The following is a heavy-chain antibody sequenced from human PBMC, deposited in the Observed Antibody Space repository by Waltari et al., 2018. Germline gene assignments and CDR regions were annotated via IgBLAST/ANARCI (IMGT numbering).Heavy chain of an antibody. D-gene: IGHD3-10*01. V-gene: IGHV4-39*01. CDR1: GGSISSVSYY. Sequence: QLQLQESGPGLVKPSETLSVTCTVSGGSISSVSYYWGWIRQPPGKGLEWIGSIYYSGGTYYNPSLKSRVTISVDTSNNQFSLKLTSVTAADTAVYYCARQTPGGYFDYWGQGTLVPVSS. CDR3: ARQTPGGYFDY. J-gene: IGHJ4*02. CDR2: IYYSGGT.